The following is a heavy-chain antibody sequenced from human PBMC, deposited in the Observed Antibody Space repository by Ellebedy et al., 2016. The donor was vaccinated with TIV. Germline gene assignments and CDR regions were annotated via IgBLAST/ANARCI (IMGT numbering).Heavy chain of an antibody. CDR1: GFTFSSYA. D-gene: IGHD1-26*01. J-gene: IGHJ3*02. Sequence: GESLKISCAASGFTFSSYAMSWVRQAPGKGLEWVANIKEDGSQTYYADSVKGRFTISRDNSRNTVYLQMNSLTAEDTAVYYCSKERATGSYSTDVCDIWGQGTMVTVSS. CDR3: SKERATGSYSTDVCDI. CDR2: IKEDGSQT. V-gene: IGHV3-7*03.